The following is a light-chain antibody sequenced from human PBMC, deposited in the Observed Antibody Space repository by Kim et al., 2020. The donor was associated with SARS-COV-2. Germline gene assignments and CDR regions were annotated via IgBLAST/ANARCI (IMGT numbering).Light chain of an antibody. J-gene: IGKJ4*01. Sequence: EIVLTQSPATLSLSPGERATLSCRASQSVSSYLAWYQQKPGQAPRLLIYDASNRATGIPARFSGSGSGTDFTLTISSLNPEDFAVYYCQQRSNGPPLTFGGGTKVEI. CDR3: QQRSNGPPLT. CDR1: QSVSSY. V-gene: IGKV3-11*01. CDR2: DAS.